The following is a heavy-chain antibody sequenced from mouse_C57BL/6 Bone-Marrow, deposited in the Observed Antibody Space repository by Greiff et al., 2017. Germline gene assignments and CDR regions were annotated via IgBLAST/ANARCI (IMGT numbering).Heavy chain of an antibody. Sequence: QVQLKESGPELVKPGASVKISCKASGYAFSSSWMNWVKQRPGKGLEWIGRIYPGDGDTNYNGKFKGKATLTADKSSSTAYMQLSSLTSEDSAVYFCASITTVVATNYWGQGTTRTVSS. D-gene: IGHD1-1*01. CDR1: GYAFSSSW. J-gene: IGHJ2*01. CDR2: IYPGDGDT. CDR3: ASITTVVATNY. V-gene: IGHV1-82*01.